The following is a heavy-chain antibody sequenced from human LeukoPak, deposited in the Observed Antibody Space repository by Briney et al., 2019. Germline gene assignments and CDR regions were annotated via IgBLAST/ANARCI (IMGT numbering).Heavy chain of an antibody. V-gene: IGHV1-69*13. J-gene: IGHJ3*02. D-gene: IGHD6-13*01. CDR1: GGTFSSYA. CDR2: IIPTFGTA. CDR3: ARGIAAAGEDAFDI. Sequence: ASVKVSCKASGGTFSSYAISWVRQAPGQGLEWMGGIIPTFGTANYAQKFQGRVTITADESTSTAYMELSSLRSEDTAVYYCARGIAAAGEDAFDIWGQGTMVTVSS.